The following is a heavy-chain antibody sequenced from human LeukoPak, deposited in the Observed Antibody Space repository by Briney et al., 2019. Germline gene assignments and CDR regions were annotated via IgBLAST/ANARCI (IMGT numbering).Heavy chain of an antibody. V-gene: IGHV1-69*04. D-gene: IGHD3-16*02. CDR3: ARVSGHDYVWGSYRY. CDR2: IIPILGIA. CDR1: GYTLTSYG. J-gene: IGHJ4*02. Sequence: SVKVSCKASGYTLTSYGISWVRQAPGQGLEWMGRIIPILGIANYAQKFQGRVTITADKSTSTAYMELSSLRSEDTAVYYCARVSGHDYVWGSYRYWGQGTLVTVSS.